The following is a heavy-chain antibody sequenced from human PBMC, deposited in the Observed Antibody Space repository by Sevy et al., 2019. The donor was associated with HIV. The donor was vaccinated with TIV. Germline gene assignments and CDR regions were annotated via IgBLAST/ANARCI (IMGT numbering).Heavy chain of an antibody. CDR3: ARDEGGYYNY. V-gene: IGHV4-31*03. J-gene: IGHJ4*02. D-gene: IGHD3-3*01. CDR2: IYYSGST. CDR1: GGSISSGGYY. Sequence: SDTLSLTCTVSGGSISSGGYYWSWIRQHPGKGPEWIGYIYYSGSTYYNPSLKSRVTISVDTSKNQFSLKLSSVTAADTAVYYCARDEGGYYNYWGQGTLVTVSS.